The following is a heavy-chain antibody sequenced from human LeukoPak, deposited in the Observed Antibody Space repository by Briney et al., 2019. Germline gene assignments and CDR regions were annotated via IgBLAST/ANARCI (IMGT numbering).Heavy chain of an antibody. CDR3: AKDYYAFWTGGYHYYYGMDV. J-gene: IGHJ6*02. Sequence: PGGSLRLSCAASGFTFSTYGMHWVRQAPGKGLAWVAVTSYDGSNNYYGAAVKGRFTISRTNSKNTLYLQMNSLRAEATAVYYCAKDYYAFWTGGYHYYYGMDVWGQGTTVTVSS. CDR2: TSYDGSNN. D-gene: IGHD3-3*01. CDR1: GFTFSTYG. V-gene: IGHV3-30*18.